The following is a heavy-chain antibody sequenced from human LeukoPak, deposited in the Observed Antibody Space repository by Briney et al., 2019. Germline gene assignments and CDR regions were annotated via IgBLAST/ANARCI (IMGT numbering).Heavy chain of an antibody. Sequence: GASVKVSCKASGFTFTSSAVQWVRQARGQRLEWIGWIVVGSGNTNYAQKFQERVTITRDMSTSTAYMELSSLRSEDTAVYYCAAHLTRSSSWYVYWGQGTLVTVSS. J-gene: IGHJ4*02. CDR3: AAHLTRSSSWYVY. V-gene: IGHV1-58*01. CDR1: GFTFTSSA. CDR2: IVVGSGNT. D-gene: IGHD6-13*01.